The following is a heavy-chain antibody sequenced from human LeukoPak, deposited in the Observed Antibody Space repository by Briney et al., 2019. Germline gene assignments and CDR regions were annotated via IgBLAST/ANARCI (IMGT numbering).Heavy chain of an antibody. Sequence: PGGSLRLSCAASGFTFGSYSMNWVRQAPGKGLEWVSYISSSSSTIYYADSAKGRFTISRDNAKNSLYLQMNSLRAEDTAVYYCAREGTVVETPGFDYWGQGTLVTVSS. CDR2: ISSSSSTI. CDR3: AREGTVVETPGFDY. J-gene: IGHJ4*02. V-gene: IGHV3-48*04. CDR1: GFTFGSYS. D-gene: IGHD4-23*01.